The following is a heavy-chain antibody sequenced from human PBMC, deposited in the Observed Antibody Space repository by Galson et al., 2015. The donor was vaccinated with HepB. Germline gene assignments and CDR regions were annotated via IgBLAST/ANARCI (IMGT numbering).Heavy chain of an antibody. D-gene: IGHD4-17*01. J-gene: IGHJ5*02. CDR2: INSDGSST. CDR3: ARNGDYGWFDP. V-gene: IGHV3-74*01. CDR1: GFTFSSYW. Sequence: SLRLSCAASGFTFSSYWMHWVRQAPGKGLVWVSRINSDGSSTSYADSVKGRFTISRDNAKNTLYLQMNSLRAEDTAVYYCARNGDYGWFDPWGQGTLVTVSS.